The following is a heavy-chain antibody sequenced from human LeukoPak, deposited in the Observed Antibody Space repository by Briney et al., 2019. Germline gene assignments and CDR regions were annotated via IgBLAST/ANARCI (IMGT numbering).Heavy chain of an antibody. Sequence: SETLSLTCAVYGGSFSGCYWSWIRQPPGKGLEWIGEINHSGSTNYNPSLKSRVTISVATSKNQFSLKLSSVTAADTAVYYCARGGAAAGITRYNWFDPWGQGTLVTVSS. CDR1: GGSFSGCY. J-gene: IGHJ5*02. CDR3: ARGGAAAGITRYNWFDP. CDR2: INHSGST. V-gene: IGHV4-34*01. D-gene: IGHD6-13*01.